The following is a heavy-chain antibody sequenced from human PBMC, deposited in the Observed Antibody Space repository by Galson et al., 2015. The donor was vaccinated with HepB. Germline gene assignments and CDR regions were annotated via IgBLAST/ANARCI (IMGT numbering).Heavy chain of an antibody. D-gene: IGHD2-2*03. Sequence: PVKVSCKASGGTFSSYAISWVRQAPGQGLEWMGGIIPIFGTANYAQKFQGRVTITADESTSTAYMELSSLRSEDTAVYYCAMDIVVVPAAIRGRAVAGTGGPLDDYWGQGTLVTVSS. CDR1: GGTFSSYA. J-gene: IGHJ4*02. V-gene: IGHV1-69*13. CDR3: AMDIVVVPAAIRGRAVAGTGGPLDDY. CDR2: IIPIFGTA.